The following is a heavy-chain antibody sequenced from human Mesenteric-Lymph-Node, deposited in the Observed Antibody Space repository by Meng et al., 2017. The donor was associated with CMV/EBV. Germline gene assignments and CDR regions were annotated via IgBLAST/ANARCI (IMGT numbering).Heavy chain of an antibody. D-gene: IGHD3-3*01. J-gene: IGHJ4*02. V-gene: IGHV3-21*01. CDR3: ARTLRFLEWYYDS. Sequence: GESLKISCAASGVTFSSYSMNWVRQAPGKGLEWVSSISSSSSYMYYADSVKGRFTISRDNAKNSLYLQMNSLRAEDTAVYYCARTLRFLEWYYDSWGQGTLVTVSS. CDR1: GVTFSSYS. CDR2: ISSSSSYM.